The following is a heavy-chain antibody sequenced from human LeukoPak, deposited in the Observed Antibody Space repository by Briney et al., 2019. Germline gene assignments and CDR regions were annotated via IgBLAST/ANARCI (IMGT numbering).Heavy chain of an antibody. Sequence: SETLSLTCAVYGGSFSGYYWSWIRQPPGKGLEWIGYIYYSGSTYYNPSLKSRVTISVDTSKNQFSLKLSSVTAADTAVYYCARDYGGNSGAFDIWGQGTMVTVSS. CDR1: GGSFSGYY. D-gene: IGHD4-23*01. CDR3: ARDYGGNSGAFDI. V-gene: IGHV4-34*09. J-gene: IGHJ3*02. CDR2: IYYSGST.